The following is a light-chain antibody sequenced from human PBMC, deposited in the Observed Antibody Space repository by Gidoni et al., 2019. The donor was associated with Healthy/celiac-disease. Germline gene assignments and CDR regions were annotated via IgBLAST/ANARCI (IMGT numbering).Light chain of an antibody. CDR1: QSVSSSY. CDR2: GAS. V-gene: IGKV3-20*01. Sequence: VLTPSPDTLSLSPGERATLSCRACQSVSSSYLAWYQQQPGQAPRLLIYGASSRATGIPDRISGSGSATDFTLTISRLEPEDFAVYYCQQYGSSPLFGQGTRLEIK. J-gene: IGKJ5*01. CDR3: QQYGSSPL.